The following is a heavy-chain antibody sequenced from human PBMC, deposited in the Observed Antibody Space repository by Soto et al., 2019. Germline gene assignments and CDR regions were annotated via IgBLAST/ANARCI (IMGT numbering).Heavy chain of an antibody. D-gene: IGHD3-10*01. CDR1: GGSFRGFY. Sequence: PSETLSLTCAVSGGSFRGFYWTWIRQSPGKGLEWLGDINHVGITNYNPSLKSRVSIPVDTSKSQFSLKLSSVTAADTAVYYCARCEGYYYGLVDYWGQGTLVTVSS. CDR2: INHVGIT. V-gene: IGHV4-34*01. CDR3: ARCEGYYYGLVDY. J-gene: IGHJ4*02.